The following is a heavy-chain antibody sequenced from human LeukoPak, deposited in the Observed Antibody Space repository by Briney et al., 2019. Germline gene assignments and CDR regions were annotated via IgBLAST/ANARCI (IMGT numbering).Heavy chain of an antibody. CDR1: GDTLTELS. J-gene: IGHJ4*02. CDR3: ATGGPWDLLKY. V-gene: IGHV1-24*01. D-gene: IGHD3-9*01. CDR2: FDPEHGEM. Sequence: ASVKVSCKVSGDTLTELSTHWVRQAPGKGLEWMGGFDPEHGEMIYAQRLQGRVTMTEDRSTDTAYMELSSLRSEDTAVYYCATGGPWDLLKYWGQGTLVTVSA.